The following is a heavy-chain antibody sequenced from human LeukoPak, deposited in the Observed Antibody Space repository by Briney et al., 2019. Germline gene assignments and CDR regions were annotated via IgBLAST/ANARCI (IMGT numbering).Heavy chain of an antibody. CDR1: GGSISSYY. D-gene: IGHD5-18*01. CDR3: ARSAMANYYYGMDV. Sequence: SETLSLTCTVSGGSISSYYWSWIRQPAGKGLEWIGRIYTSGSTSYNPSLKSRVTMSVDTSKNQFSLKLSSVTAADTAVYYCARSAMANYYYGMDVWGKGTTVTVSS. CDR2: IYTSGST. J-gene: IGHJ6*04. V-gene: IGHV4-4*07.